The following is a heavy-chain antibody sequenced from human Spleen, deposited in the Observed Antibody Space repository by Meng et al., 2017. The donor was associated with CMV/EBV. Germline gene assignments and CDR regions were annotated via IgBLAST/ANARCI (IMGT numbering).Heavy chain of an antibody. CDR3: ARDYWGY. D-gene: IGHD3-16*01. CDR1: GFTFSSYW. CDR2: IDTDGTTT. J-gene: IGHJ4*02. Sequence: LRLSCAASGFTFSSYWMFWVRQAPGKGLVWVSRIDTDGTTTNYADSVRGRFTISRDNAKNTLYLQMNSLRAEDTAVYYCARDYWGYWGQGTLVTVSS. V-gene: IGHV3-74*01.